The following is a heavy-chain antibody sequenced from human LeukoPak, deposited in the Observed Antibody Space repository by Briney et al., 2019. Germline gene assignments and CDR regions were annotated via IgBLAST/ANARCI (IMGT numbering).Heavy chain of an antibody. CDR1: GVSISSSSYD. CDR2: IYYSGST. D-gene: IGHD5-24*01. Sequence: PSETLSLTCTVSGVSISSSSYDWGWIRQPPGKGLEWIGRIYYSGSTYYNPSLKSRVTITVDTSKNKLCRKLSSVNTAATAGDYYARHEEMAPILDAFDIWGQGTMVTVSS. J-gene: IGHJ3*02. CDR3: ARHEEMAPILDAFDI. V-gene: IGHV4-39*01.